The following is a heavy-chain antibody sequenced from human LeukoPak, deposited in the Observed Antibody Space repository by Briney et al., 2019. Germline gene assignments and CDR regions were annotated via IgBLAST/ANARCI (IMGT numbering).Heavy chain of an antibody. CDR1: GFTFSSYA. CDR3: AKAPTYYYDSSGYYFDY. CDR2: ISGSGGST. V-gene: IGHV3-23*01. Sequence: GGSLRLSCAASGFTFSSYAMSWVRQAPGKGLEWVSAISGSGGSTYYADSVKGRFTISRDNSKNTLYLQMNSLRAEDTAVYYCAKAPTYYYDSSGYYFDYWGQGILVTVSS. J-gene: IGHJ4*02. D-gene: IGHD3-22*01.